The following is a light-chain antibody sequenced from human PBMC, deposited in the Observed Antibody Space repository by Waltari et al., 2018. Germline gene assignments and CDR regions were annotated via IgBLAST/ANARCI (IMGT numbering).Light chain of an antibody. CDR1: TGPVASGHY. J-gene: IGLJ3*02. CDR2: SST. Sequence: QTVVTQEPSLTVSPGGTVTLPCTSSTGPVASGHYPSWFQQMPGQAPRALIFSSTIKYSWTPARFSGSLLGGKAALTLSSVQPEDEADYYCLLHVGGDQLVFGGGTRLTVL. V-gene: IGLV7-43*01. CDR3: LLHVGGDQLV.